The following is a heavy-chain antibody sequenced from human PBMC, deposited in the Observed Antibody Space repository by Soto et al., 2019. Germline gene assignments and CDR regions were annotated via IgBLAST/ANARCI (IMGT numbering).Heavy chain of an antibody. CDR1: GGTFSSYA. CDR2: IIPIFCTA. J-gene: IGHJ4*02. D-gene: IGHD3-22*01. CDR3: ARQGSSGYYFDY. Sequence: GASVKVSCKASGGTFSSYAISWVRQAPGQGLEWMGGIIPIFCTANYAQKFQGRVTITADESTSTAYMELSSLRSEDTAVYYCARQGSSGYYFDYWGQGTLVTVSP. V-gene: IGHV1-69*13.